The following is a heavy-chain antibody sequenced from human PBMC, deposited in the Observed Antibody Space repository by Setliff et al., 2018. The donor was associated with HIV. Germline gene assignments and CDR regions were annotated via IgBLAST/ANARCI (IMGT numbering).Heavy chain of an antibody. Sequence: PGGSLRLSCEASAFIFSSYGMHWVRQAPGKGLEWLSYISSSSRTIYYADSVKGRFTISRDNAKNSLYLQMNSLRAEDTAVYYCARDGGMGVYYMDVWGKGTTVTVSS. J-gene: IGHJ6*03. V-gene: IGHV3-48*01. D-gene: IGHD1-26*01. CDR2: ISSSSRTI. CDR1: AFIFSSYG. CDR3: ARDGGMGVYYMDV.